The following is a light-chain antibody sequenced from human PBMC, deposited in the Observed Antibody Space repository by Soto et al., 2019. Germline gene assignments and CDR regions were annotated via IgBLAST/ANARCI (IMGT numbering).Light chain of an antibody. CDR2: DES. Sequence: ELVLTQPPATLSLSPGERATLSCRASQSVSSYLAWYQQKTGKAPRLLIYDESNRANGSPARFRGSGAGTDFTLTISRLEPEDFAVYYCQLRRTFGQGTKVDIK. CDR3: QLRRT. V-gene: IGKV3-11*01. J-gene: IGKJ1*01. CDR1: QSVSSY.